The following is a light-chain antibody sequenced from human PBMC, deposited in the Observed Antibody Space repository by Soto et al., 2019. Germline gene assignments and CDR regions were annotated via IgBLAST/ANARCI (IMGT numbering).Light chain of an antibody. CDR1: SSNLGAGFD. CDR3: QAFDSSLNGYV. CDR2: GHI. J-gene: IGLJ1*01. Sequence: QPLVTQPASVSGAPGQRVTISCTGSSSNLGAGFDVHWYQQLPGTAPKLLIYGHINRPSGVPDRFSGSKSGTSASLAITGLQAEDEADYYCQAFDSSLNGYVFGTGTKVTVL. V-gene: IGLV1-40*01.